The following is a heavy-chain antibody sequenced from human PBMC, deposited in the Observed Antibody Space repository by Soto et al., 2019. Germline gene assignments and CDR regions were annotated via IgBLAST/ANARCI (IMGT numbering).Heavy chain of an antibody. V-gene: IGHV1-69*01. Sequence: QVQLVQSGAEVKKPGSSVQVACKASGGTFSSHAISWVRQAPGQGLEWMGVIIPFFKTTNYAQKFQGRVTITADDSMSTAYMGLSSLRSEDTAVYYCAGDVTVNYYDSTYYYYAMDVWGQGTTVTVSS. CDR1: GGTFSSHA. D-gene: IGHD3-22*01. J-gene: IGHJ6*02. CDR2: IIPFFKTT. CDR3: AGDVTVNYYDSTYYYYAMDV.